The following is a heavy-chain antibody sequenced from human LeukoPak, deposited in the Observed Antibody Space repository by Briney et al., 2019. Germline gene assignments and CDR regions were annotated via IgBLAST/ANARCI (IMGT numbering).Heavy chain of an antibody. CDR1: GGSISSSSYY. J-gene: IGHJ5*02. CDR2: IYYSGST. CDR3: ATTAIFGVVIGPSNWFDP. V-gene: IGHV4-39*01. D-gene: IGHD3-3*01. Sequence: SETLSLTCTVSGGSISSSSYYWGWIRQPPGKGREWIGSIYYSGSTYYNPSLKSRVTISVDTSKNQFSLKLSSVTAADTAVYYCATTAIFGVVIGPSNWFDPWGQGTLVTVSS.